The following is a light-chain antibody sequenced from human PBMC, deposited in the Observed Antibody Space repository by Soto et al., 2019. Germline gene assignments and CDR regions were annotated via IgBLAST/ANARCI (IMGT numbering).Light chain of an antibody. CDR3: QQYNNLHRT. J-gene: IGKJ5*01. CDR1: QSFTCN. Sequence: EIVMTQFPATLAGSPGERVTLSCRASQSFTCNLTWYQQKPGQAPRRLIYGASTRATDIPDRFSGSGSGTESTLTISSLQSEDLAVYYCQQYNNLHRTFGQGTRMEIK. V-gene: IGKV3-15*01. CDR2: GAS.